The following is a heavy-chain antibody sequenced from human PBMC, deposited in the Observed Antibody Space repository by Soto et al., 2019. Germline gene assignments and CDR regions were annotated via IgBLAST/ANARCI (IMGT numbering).Heavy chain of an antibody. CDR3: TRPDSSGWSLGGMDV. J-gene: IGHJ6*02. CDR2: IRSKANSYAT. CDR1: GFTFSGSA. D-gene: IGHD6-19*01. V-gene: IGHV3-73*01. Sequence: GGSLRLSCAASGFTFSGSAMHWVRQASGKGLEWVGRIRSKANSYATAYAASVKGGFTISRDDSKNTAYLQMNSLKTEDTAVYYFTRPDSSGWSLGGMDVWGQGTTVTVSS.